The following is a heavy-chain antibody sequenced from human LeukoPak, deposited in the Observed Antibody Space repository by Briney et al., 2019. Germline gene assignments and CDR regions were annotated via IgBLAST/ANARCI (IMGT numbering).Heavy chain of an antibody. J-gene: IGHJ6*02. D-gene: IGHD2-2*01. Sequence: ASVKVSCKASGYTFTGYYMHWVRQAPGQGLEWMGWMNPNSGNTGYAQKFQGRVTMTRNTSISTAYMELSSLRSEDTAVYYCARGNQLLSYYYYGMDVWGQGTTVTVSS. CDR1: GYTFTGYY. CDR3: ARGNQLLSYYYYGMDV. V-gene: IGHV1-8*02. CDR2: MNPNSGNT.